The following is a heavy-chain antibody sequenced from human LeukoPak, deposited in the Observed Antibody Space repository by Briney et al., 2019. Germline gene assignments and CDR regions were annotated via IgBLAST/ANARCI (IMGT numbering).Heavy chain of an antibody. CDR2: IYYSGST. D-gene: IGHD2-21*02. V-gene: IGHV4-59*01. CDR1: GGSISSYY. CDR3: ARGSKVTAIHY. J-gene: IGHJ4*02. Sequence: SETLSLTCTVSGGSISSYYWNWNRQPPGKGLEWIGYIYYSGSTNYNPSLKSRVTISVDTSKNQFSLKLSSVTAADTAVYYCARGSKVTAIHYWGQGTLVTVSS.